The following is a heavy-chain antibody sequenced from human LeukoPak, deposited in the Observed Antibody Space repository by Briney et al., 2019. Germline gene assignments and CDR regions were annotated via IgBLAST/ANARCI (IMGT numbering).Heavy chain of an antibody. Sequence: ASVKVSCKASGYTFTGYYMHWVRQAPGQGLEWMGRINPNSGGTNYAQKFQGRVTMTRDTSISTAYMELSRLRSDDTAVYYCARGLQSSPSGVSRDYWGQGTLVTVSS. CDR2: INPNSGGT. V-gene: IGHV1-2*06. D-gene: IGHD6-6*01. CDR3: ARGLQSSPSGVSRDY. CDR1: GYTFTGYY. J-gene: IGHJ4*02.